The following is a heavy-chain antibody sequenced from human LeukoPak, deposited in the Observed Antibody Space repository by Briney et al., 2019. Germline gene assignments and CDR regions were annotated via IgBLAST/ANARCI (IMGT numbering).Heavy chain of an antibody. D-gene: IGHD6-19*01. CDR2: INPNSGGT. V-gene: IGHV1-2*02. CDR1: GYTFTNYY. J-gene: IGHJ4*02. CDR3: ARARGQWLVPFDY. Sequence: ASVKVSCKASGYTFTNYYMHWVRQAPGQGLEWMGWINPNSGGTNYAQKFQGRVTMTRDTSISTAYMELSRLRSDDTAVYYCARARGQWLVPFDYWGQGTLVTVSS.